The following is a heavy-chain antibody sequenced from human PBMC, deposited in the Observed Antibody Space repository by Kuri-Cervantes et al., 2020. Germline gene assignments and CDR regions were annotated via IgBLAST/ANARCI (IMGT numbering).Heavy chain of an antibody. CDR3: TRSGYSYYYYYYMDV. CDR1: GFTFSSYW. V-gene: IGHV3-49*04. Sequence: GESLKISCAASGFTFSSYWMSWVRQAPGKGLEWVGFIRSKAYGGTTEYAASVKGRFTISRDDSKSIAYLQMNSLKTEDTAVYYCTRSGYSYYYYYYMDVWGKGTTVTVSS. J-gene: IGHJ6*03. D-gene: IGHD5-12*01. CDR2: IRSKAYGGTT.